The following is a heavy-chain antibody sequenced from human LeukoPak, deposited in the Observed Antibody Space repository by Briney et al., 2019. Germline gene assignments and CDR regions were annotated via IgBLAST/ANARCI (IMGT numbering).Heavy chain of an antibody. D-gene: IGHD3-22*01. V-gene: IGHV1-2*02. CDR1: GYTFTGYY. CDR2: INPNSGGT. Sequence: ASVKVSCKASGYTFTGYYMHWVRQAPGQGLEWMRWINPNSGGTNYAQKFQGRVTMTRDTSISTAYMELSRLRSDDTAVYYCARLLPTYYYDSSGYSTKNSLDYWGQGTLVTVSS. J-gene: IGHJ4*02. CDR3: ARLLPTYYYDSSGYSTKNSLDY.